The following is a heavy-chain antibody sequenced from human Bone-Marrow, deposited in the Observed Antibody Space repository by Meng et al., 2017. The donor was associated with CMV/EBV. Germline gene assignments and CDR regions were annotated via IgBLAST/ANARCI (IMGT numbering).Heavy chain of an antibody. Sequence: GGSLRLSCAASGFTFMPYNMNWVRQAPGKGLEWVSSISGSGQDTYYADSLRGRFTVSRDNRRKSLYLQMDALRVEDTAVYYCARDLQTFCGSPGCYDGFPHWGQGTLVTVPS. CDR2: ISGSGQDT. CDR1: GFTFMPYN. J-gene: IGHJ4*02. D-gene: IGHD2-2*01. CDR3: ARDLQTFCGSPGCYDGFPH. V-gene: IGHV3-21*01.